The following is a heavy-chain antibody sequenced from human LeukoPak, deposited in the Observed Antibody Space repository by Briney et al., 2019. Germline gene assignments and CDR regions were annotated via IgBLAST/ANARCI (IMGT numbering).Heavy chain of an antibody. D-gene: IGHD5-24*01. CDR2: INPNSGGT. Sequence: ASVKVSCKASGYTFTGYYMHWVRQAPGQGLEWMGWINPNSGGTNYAQKFQGRVTMTRDTSISTAYMELNRLGSDDTAVYYCARDVTVVTISYYMDVWGKGTTVTVSS. CDR1: GYTFTGYY. CDR3: ARDVTVVTISYYMDV. V-gene: IGHV1-2*02. J-gene: IGHJ6*03.